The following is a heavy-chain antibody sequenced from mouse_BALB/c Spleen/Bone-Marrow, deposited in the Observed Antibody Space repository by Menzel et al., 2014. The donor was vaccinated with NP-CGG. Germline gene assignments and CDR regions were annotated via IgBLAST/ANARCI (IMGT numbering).Heavy chain of an antibody. CDR2: IRNKANGYTT. CDR1: GFTFTDYY. Sequence: EVMLVESGGGLVQPGGSLRLSCATSGFTFTDYYMSWVRQPPGKALEWLGFIRNKANGYTTEYSASVKGRFTISRDNSQILLYLQINTLRAEDSATYYCARDDAMDYWGQGTSVTVSS. J-gene: IGHJ4*01. CDR3: ARDDAMDY. V-gene: IGHV7-3*02.